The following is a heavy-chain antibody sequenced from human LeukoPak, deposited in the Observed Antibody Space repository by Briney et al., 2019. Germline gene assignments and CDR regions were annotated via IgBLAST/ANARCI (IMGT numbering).Heavy chain of an antibody. CDR3: VGEEYGTGSYYKSSQ. V-gene: IGHV4-39*01. CDR1: GGSISRSSYY. D-gene: IGHD3-10*01. CDR2: FFYSGNT. J-gene: IGHJ4*02. Sequence: SETLSLTCTVSGGSISRSSYYWGWIRQTPGKGLEWMGSFFYSGNTYHNPSLESRVTVSVDTSKNLCSLRLTSVTAADTAVYYCVGEEYGTGSYYKSSQWGQGTLVTVSS.